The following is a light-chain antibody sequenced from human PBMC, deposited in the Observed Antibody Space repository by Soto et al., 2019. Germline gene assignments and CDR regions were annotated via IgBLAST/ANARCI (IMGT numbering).Light chain of an antibody. CDR3: QQYGNSLS. CDR2: GAS. V-gene: IGKV3-20*01. Sequence: EIVLTQSPGTLSLSPGERATLSCRASQSVSSSYLAWYQQKPGRAPRLLIYGASSRDTGIPDRFSGSGSGTDFTLNISSLEPEDFAVYYCQQYGNSLSFGGGNKVEIK. J-gene: IGKJ4*01. CDR1: QSVSSSY.